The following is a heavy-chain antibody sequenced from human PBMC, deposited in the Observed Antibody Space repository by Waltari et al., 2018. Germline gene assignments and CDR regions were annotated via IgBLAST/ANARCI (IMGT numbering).Heavy chain of an antibody. Sequence: QVQLQESGPGLVKPSETLSLTCTVSGGSISSHYWSWIRQPPGKGLEWIGYIYYSGSTNYNPSLKSRVTISVDTSKNQFSLKVTSVTAADTALYYCTRVGTGISTNNWCDPWGQGILVTVSS. J-gene: IGHJ5*02. D-gene: IGHD1-1*01. CDR1: GGSISSHY. CDR3: TRVGTGISTNNWCDP. CDR2: IYYSGST. V-gene: IGHV4-59*08.